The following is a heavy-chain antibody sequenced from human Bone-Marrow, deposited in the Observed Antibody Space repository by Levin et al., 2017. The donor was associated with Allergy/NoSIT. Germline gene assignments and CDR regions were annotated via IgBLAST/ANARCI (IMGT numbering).Heavy chain of an antibody. CDR3: AKGGGKVFDY. CDR2: INSDGSST. CDR1: GFTFSSYW. Sequence: GGSLRLSCAASGFTFSSYWMHRVRQAPGKGLVWVSRINSDGSSTTYADSVKGRFTISRDNAKNTLYLQMNSLRAEDTAVYYCAKGGGKVFDYWGQGTLVTVSS. D-gene: IGHD3-16*01. J-gene: IGHJ4*02. V-gene: IGHV3-74*01.